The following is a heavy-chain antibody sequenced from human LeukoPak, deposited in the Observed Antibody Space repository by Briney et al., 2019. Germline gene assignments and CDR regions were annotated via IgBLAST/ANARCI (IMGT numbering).Heavy chain of an antibody. V-gene: IGHV3-33*06. Sequence: GGSLRLSCAASGYNFNDYAMHWVRQAPDKGLEWVAAFWYDGSNKYYADSVKGRFTISRDNSKSTLYLQMDSLRAEDTAVYYCAKDNDLWNSHHRGRGLDYWGQGTLVTVSS. J-gene: IGHJ4*02. CDR3: AKDNDLWNSHHRGRGLDY. CDR1: GYNFNDYA. D-gene: IGHD3-3*01. CDR2: FWYDGSNK.